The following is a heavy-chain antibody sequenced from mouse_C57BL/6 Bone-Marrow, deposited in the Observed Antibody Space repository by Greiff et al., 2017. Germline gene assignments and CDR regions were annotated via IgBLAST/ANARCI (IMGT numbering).Heavy chain of an antibody. CDR2: IYPGNSDT. Sequence: VHVKQSGTVLARPGASVKMSCKTSGYTFTSYWMHWVKQRPGQGLEWIGAIYPGNSDTSYNQKFKGKAKLTAVTSASKAYMELSSLTNEDYAVYFCARRYYYYGSSFDYWGQGTTLTVSS. V-gene: IGHV1-5*01. CDR1: GYTFTSYW. CDR3: ARRYYYYGSSFDY. D-gene: IGHD1-1*01. J-gene: IGHJ2*01.